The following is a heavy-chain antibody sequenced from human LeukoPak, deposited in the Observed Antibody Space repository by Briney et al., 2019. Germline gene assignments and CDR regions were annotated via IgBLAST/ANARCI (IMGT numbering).Heavy chain of an antibody. CDR1: GGIFTSKH. V-gene: IGHV1-69*13. D-gene: IGHD3-16*01. CDR2: MTPRIGTG. Sequence: SVKVSCKASGGIFTSKHITWVRQAPGQGLEWVGGMTPRIGTGNTAEKFQGRVAITADESTSTVYMELSSLTSDDTALYYCARVRSIMGGGYNFFDPWGQGALVTVSS. CDR3: ARVRSIMGGGYNFFDP. J-gene: IGHJ5*02.